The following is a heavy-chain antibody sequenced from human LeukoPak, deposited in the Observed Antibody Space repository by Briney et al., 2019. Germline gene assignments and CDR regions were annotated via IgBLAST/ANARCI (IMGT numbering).Heavy chain of an antibody. CDR3: ARGVAAGVDF. J-gene: IGHJ4*02. CDR1: GYTFTSLE. D-gene: IGHD6-13*01. V-gene: IGHV1-8*01. Sequence: EASVTVSCTASGYTFTSLEVNWMRQAPGQGLEWMGWMSPNSGKTGYAQNFQGRVTMTRDASISTAYMELISLTSEDTAVYYCARGVAAGVDFWGQGTLITVSS. CDR2: MSPNSGKT.